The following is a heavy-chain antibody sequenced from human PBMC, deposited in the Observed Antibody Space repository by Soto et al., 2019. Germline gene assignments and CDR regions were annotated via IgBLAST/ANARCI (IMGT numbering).Heavy chain of an antibody. D-gene: IGHD6-19*01. CDR2: IIPIFGTA. CDR1: GGTFSSYA. J-gene: IGHJ5*02. CDR3: AGYSSKWFDP. Sequence: SVKVSCKASGGTFSSYAISWVRQAPGQGLEWMGGIIPIFGTANYAQKLQGRVTITSDESTSTAYMELSSLRSEDTAVYYGAGYSSKWFDPWGQGTLVPVSS. V-gene: IGHV1-69*13.